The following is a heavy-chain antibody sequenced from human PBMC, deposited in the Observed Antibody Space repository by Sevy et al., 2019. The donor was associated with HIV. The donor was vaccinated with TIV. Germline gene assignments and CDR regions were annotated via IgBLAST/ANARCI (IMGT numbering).Heavy chain of an antibody. CDR3: ANSKGDDFWSGYNNWFDP. J-gene: IGHJ5*02. CDR1: GFTFSTYA. D-gene: IGHD3-3*01. V-gene: IGHV3-23*01. Sequence: GESLKISCAASGFTFSTYAMSWVRQAPGKGLEWVSAISGSGGNTYYADSVKGRFTISRDNSKNTVDLQMNSLRAEDTAVYYCANSKGDDFWSGYNNWFDPWGQGTLVTVSS. CDR2: ISGSGGNT.